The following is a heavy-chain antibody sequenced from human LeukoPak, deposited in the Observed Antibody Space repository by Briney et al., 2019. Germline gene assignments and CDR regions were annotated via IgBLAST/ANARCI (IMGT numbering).Heavy chain of an antibody. Sequence: GSIXSXYXXWXRXXPGKXXXXMXYIYXSGNTKYNPSLTSRGTMSVDTSKNKCSLKLSSVTAADTAVYYCATYYYDGTGYYYRGFHIWGQGTMVTVSS. CDR3: ATYYYDGTGYYYRGFHI. J-gene: IGHJ3*02. CDR2: IYXSGNT. V-gene: IGHV4-59*01. CDR1: GSIXSXY. D-gene: IGHD3-22*01.